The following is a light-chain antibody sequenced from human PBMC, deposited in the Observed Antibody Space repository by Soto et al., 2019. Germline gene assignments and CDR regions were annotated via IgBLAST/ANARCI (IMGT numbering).Light chain of an antibody. CDR2: EVN. CDR1: STDVGGYNY. J-gene: IGLJ1*01. V-gene: IGLV2-14*01. Sequence: SVLAQPSSVSFSPVQSITISFTGTSTDVGGYNYVSWYQHHPGKGPKLIIYEVNNRPSGVSDRFSGSKSGNKASLTISNIEAEDESDYYCGSYTRNEKKFVLGNGTTVHVL. CDR3: GSYTRNEKKFV.